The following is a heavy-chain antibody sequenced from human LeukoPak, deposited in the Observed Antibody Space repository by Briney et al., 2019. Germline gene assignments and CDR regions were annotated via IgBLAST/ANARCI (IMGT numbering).Heavy chain of an antibody. CDR3: ARDGVPYYDFWSGSNAFDI. CDR1: GFTFSSYS. V-gene: IGHV3-48*01. Sequence: GGSLRLSCAASGFTFSSYSTNWVRQAPGKGLEWVSYISSSSSTIYYADSVKGRFTISRDNAKNSLYLQMNSLRAEDTAVYYCARDGVPYYDFWSGSNAFDIWGQGTMVTVSS. CDR2: ISSSSSTI. J-gene: IGHJ3*02. D-gene: IGHD3-3*01.